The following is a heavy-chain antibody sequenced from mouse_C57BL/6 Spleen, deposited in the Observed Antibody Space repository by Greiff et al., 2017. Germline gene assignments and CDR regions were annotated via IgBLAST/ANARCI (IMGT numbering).Heavy chain of an antibody. J-gene: IGHJ2*01. V-gene: IGHV14-4*01. Sequence: EVQLQESGAELVKPGASVKLSCTASGYTFTEYTIHWVKQRSGQGLEWIGWIDPENGDTEYASKFQGKATITADTSSNTAYLQLSSLTSEDTAVYYCTTGWLRGLFDYWGQGTTLTVSS. CDR1: GYTFTEYT. D-gene: IGHD2-2*01. CDR3: TTGWLRGLFDY. CDR2: IDPENGDT.